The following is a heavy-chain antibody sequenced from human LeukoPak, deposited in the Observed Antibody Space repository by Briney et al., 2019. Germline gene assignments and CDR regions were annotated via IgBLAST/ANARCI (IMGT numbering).Heavy chain of an antibody. CDR2: VSDSAGTT. Sequence: GGSLRLSCAASGFTFSNYEMNWVRQAPGKELEWVSTVSDSAGTTYYADSVKGRFTITRDSSKKTLYLQMNSLRADDTAIYYCARALWFGELDYWGQGTLVTVSS. CDR1: GFTFSNYE. CDR3: ARALWFGELDY. J-gene: IGHJ4*02. V-gene: IGHV3-23*01. D-gene: IGHD3-10*01.